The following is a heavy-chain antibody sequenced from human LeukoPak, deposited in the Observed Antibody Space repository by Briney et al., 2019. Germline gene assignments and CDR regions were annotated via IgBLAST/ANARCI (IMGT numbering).Heavy chain of an antibody. V-gene: IGHV3-53*01. CDR3: AREGSITGTTRVY. D-gene: IGHD1-7*01. CDR2: IYSGGST. J-gene: IGHJ4*02. Sequence: GGSLRLSCAASGFTVSSNYMSWVRQAPGKGLEWVSVIYSGGSTYYADSVKGRFTISRDNAKNSLYLQMNSLRAEDTAVYYCAREGSITGTTRVYWGQGTLVTVSS. CDR1: GFTVSSNY.